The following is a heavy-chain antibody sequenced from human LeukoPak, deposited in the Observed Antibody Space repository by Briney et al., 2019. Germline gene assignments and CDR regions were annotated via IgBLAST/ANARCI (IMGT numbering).Heavy chain of an antibody. V-gene: IGHV5-51*01. CDR3: ARTPKYYDFWSGYLHFDY. D-gene: IGHD3-3*01. CDR1: GYSFTSYW. CDR2: IYPGDSEI. J-gene: IGHJ4*02. Sequence: GESLKISCKGSGYSFTSYWIGWVRQMPGKGLEWMGIIYPGDSEIRYSPSFQGQVTISADKSISTAYLQWGSLKASDTAMYYCARTPKYYDFWSGYLHFDYWGQGTLVTVSS.